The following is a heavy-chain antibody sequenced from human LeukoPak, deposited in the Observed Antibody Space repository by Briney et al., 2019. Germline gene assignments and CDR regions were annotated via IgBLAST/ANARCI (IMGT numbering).Heavy chain of an antibody. V-gene: IGHV4-39*07. CDR2: IYYSGST. CDR1: GGSISSSSYY. CDR3: ARGLYSSSSDWFDP. J-gene: IGHJ5*02. D-gene: IGHD6-6*01. Sequence: TSETLSLTCIVSGGSISSSSYYWGWIRQPPGKGLEWIGSIYYSGSTYYNPSLKSRVTISVDTSKNQFSLKLSSVTAADTAVYYCARGLYSSSSDWFDPWGQGTLVTVSS.